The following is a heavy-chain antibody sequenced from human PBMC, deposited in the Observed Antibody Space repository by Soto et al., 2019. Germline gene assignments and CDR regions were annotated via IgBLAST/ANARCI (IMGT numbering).Heavy chain of an antibody. D-gene: IGHD3-10*01. CDR3: ARARRDYDSGYVAFFFDS. V-gene: IGHV3-48*01. CDR1: GFTFSDYN. CDR2: ISRNGRTV. Sequence: PGGSLRLSCAASGFTFSDYNMNWVRHAPGKGLEWVAYISRNGRTVYYADSVKGRFTISRDSVRDSLSLQMDGLRREDSAVYYCARARRDYDSGYVAFFFDSWGQGDQVTVSS. J-gene: IGHJ4*02.